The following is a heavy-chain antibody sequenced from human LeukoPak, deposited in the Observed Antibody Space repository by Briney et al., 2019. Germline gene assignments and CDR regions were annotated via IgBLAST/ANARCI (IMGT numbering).Heavy chain of an antibody. Sequence: SGTLSLTCAVSGGSISSSNWWSWVRQPPGKGLEWIGEIYHSGSTYYNPSLKSRVTISVDTSKNQFSLKLSSVTAADTAVYYCARVLEWELLCWFDPWGQGTLVTVSS. CDR1: GGSISSSNW. V-gene: IGHV4-4*02. CDR3: ARVLEWELLCWFDP. D-gene: IGHD1-26*01. CDR2: IYHSGST. J-gene: IGHJ5*02.